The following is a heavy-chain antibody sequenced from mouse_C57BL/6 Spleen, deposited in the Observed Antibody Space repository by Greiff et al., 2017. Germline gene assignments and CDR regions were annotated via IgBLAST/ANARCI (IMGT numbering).Heavy chain of an antibody. D-gene: IGHD1-1*02. CDR1: GFTFSSYG. Sequence: DVQLVESGGDLVKPGGSLKLSCAASGFTFSSYGMSWVRQTPGKRLEWVATICRGGSYTYYPDSLKGRVTLTRDNAQNTLYLQLSSLKSEDTAVDYCAKQGGDFDYWGQGTTLTVSS. CDR2: ICRGGSYT. V-gene: IGHV5-6*01. J-gene: IGHJ2*01. CDR3: AKQGGDFDY.